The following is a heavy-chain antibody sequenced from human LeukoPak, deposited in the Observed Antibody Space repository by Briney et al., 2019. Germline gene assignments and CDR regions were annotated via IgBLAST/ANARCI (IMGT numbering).Heavy chain of an antibody. V-gene: IGHV4-39*01. CDR3: ARRGAQWLVRVGEVD. J-gene: IGHJ4*02. CDR2: IYYSGST. Sequence: PSEILSLTCNVSGASVSSGSYYWGWIRQPPGKGLEWIGSIYYSGSTYYNPSLKSRVTISVDTSKNQFSLKLSSVTAADTAVYYCARRGAQWLVRVGEVDWGQGTLVTVSS. CDR1: GASVSSGSYY. D-gene: IGHD6-19*01.